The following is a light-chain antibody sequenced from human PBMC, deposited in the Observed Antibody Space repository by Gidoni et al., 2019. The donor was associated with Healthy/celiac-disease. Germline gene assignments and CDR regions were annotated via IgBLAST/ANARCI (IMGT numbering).Light chain of an antibody. CDR2: AAS. Sequence: EIVMTQSPATLSVSPGERATLSCRASQSVSSNLSCYQQKPGQAPRLLIYAASTRATVTAARFSGSGSGNEFTLISSRLHYDYSVDYYCQQDNNCIASGQGTKVEIK. CDR3: QQDNNCIA. CDR1: QSVSSN. V-gene: IGKV3-15*01. J-gene: IGKJ1*01.